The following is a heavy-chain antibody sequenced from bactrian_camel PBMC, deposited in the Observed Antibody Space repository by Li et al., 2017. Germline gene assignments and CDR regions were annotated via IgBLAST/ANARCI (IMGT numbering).Heavy chain of an antibody. V-gene: IGHV3S26*01. CDR2: IDSDGDT. D-gene: IGHD2*01. CDR3: AAGWSFGVGTLLRRHYNY. CDR1: GYRYDTYC. J-gene: IGHJ4*01. Sequence: HVQLVESGGGSVQAGGSLRLSCAAPGYRYDTYCMGWFRQAPGKAREGIAVIDSDGDTAYAESMKDRFTISVDNAKNMVYLQVYSVKAEDTAMYYCAAGWSFGVGTLLRRHYNYWGQGTQVTVS.